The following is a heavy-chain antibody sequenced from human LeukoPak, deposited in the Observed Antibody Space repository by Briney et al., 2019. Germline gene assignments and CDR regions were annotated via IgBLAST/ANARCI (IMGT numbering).Heavy chain of an antibody. Sequence: PGGSLRLSCAASGFAFDDSYMSWVRQAPGKGLEWVSYINGGGGTYYYADSVRGRFTNSRGNAKNTLYLQMNSLRAEDTAVYYCVKGGLWVDFDYWGQGTLVTVSS. J-gene: IGHJ4*02. CDR1: GFAFDDSY. D-gene: IGHD3-16*01. CDR3: VKGGLWVDFDY. CDR2: INGGGGTY. V-gene: IGHV3-11*01.